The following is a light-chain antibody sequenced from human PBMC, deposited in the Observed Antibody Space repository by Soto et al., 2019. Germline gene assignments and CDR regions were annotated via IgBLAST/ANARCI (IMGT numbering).Light chain of an antibody. Sequence: QAALTLPASVSGSPGQSFTISCTGTISDVGGYDYVSWYQHHPGKAPKLVIYDVTYRPSGVSDRFSGSKSANTASLTISGLQAEDEADYYCRSYTSSSTYVFGTGTKVTVL. CDR1: ISDVGGYDY. V-gene: IGLV2-14*01. CDR2: DVT. CDR3: RSYTSSSTYV. J-gene: IGLJ1*01.